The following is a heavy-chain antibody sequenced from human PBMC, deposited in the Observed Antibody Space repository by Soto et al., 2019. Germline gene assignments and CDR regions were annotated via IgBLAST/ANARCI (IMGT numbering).Heavy chain of an antibody. CDR1: GFTFSSYE. V-gene: IGHV3-48*03. D-gene: IGHD2-2*01. J-gene: IGHJ6*02. Sequence: VGSLRLSCAASGFTFSSYEMNWVRQAPGKGLEWVSYISSSGSTIYYADSVKGRFTISRDNAKNSLYLQMNSLRAEDTAVYYCARVVVPAAIPYYYYYYGMDVWGQGTTVTVSS. CDR2: ISSSGSTI. CDR3: ARVVVPAAIPYYYYYYGMDV.